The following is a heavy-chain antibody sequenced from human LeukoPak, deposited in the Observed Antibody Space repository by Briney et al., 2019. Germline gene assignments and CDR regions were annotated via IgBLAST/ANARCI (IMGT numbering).Heavy chain of an antibody. J-gene: IGHJ4*02. CDR1: GFTFSSYV. CDR2: ISGRGGRT. CDR3: AKDPLFSSSVPCCFDY. D-gene: IGHD3-22*01. Sequence: GGSLRLSCAASGFTFSSYVMSWVRQAPGKGLEWVSAISGRGGRTYYADSVKGRFTISRDNSKSTLYLQMNSLRAEDTAVYYCAKDPLFSSSVPCCFDYWGQGSLVTVSS. V-gene: IGHV3-23*01.